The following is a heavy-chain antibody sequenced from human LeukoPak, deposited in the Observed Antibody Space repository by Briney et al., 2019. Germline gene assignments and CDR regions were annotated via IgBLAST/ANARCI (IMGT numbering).Heavy chain of an antibody. V-gene: IGHV3-33*01. CDR1: GFTFSSYG. CDR2: IWYDGSNK. Sequence: GGSLRLSCAASGFTFSSYGMHWVRQAPGKGLEWVAVIWYDGSNKYYADSVKGRFTISRDNSENTLYLQVNSLRAEDTAVYYCARERLSLVKYYGMDVWGQGTTVTVSS. CDR3: ARERLSLVKYYGMDV. D-gene: IGHD2/OR15-2a*01. J-gene: IGHJ6*02.